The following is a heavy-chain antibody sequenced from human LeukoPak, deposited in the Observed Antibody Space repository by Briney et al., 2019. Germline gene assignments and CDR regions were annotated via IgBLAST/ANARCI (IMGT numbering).Heavy chain of an antibody. D-gene: IGHD5-18*01. J-gene: IGHJ4*02. CDR2: ISSSGSTI. CDR1: GFTFSDYY. CDR3: AFSPGRYSYGSLDY. V-gene: IGHV3-11*01. Sequence: GGSLRLSCAASGFTFSDYYMSWIRQAPGKGLEWVSYISSSGSTIYYADSVKSRFTISRDNAKNSLYLQMNSLRAEDTAVYYCAFSPGRYSYGSLDYWGQGTLVTVSS.